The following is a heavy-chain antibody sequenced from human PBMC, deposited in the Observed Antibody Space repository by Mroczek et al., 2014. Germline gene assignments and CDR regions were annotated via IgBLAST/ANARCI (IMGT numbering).Heavy chain of an antibody. V-gene: IGHV3-48*01. CDR2: ISSSSSTI. CDR3: AREVVTRGNDY. D-gene: IGHD4-23*01. Sequence: EVQLVESGGGLVQPGGSLRLSCAASGFTFSSYSMNWVRQASGKGLEWVSYISSSSSTIYYADSVKGRFTISRDNAKNSLYLQMNSLRAEDTAVYYCAREVVTRGNDYWGQGTLVTVSS. J-gene: IGHJ4*02. CDR1: GFTFSSYS.